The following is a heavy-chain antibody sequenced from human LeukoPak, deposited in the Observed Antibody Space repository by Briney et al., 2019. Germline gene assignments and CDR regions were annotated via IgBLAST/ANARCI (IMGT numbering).Heavy chain of an antibody. V-gene: IGHV3-23*01. D-gene: IGHD3-22*01. CDR2: ISGSGGST. CDR3: AKEGPTLRITMRVVVTSGLAFDI. Sequence: PGGSLRLSCAASGFTFSSYAMSWVRQPPGKGLEWVSAISGSGGSTYYAGSVKGRFTISRDNSKNTLYLQMKSLRAEDTAVYYCAKEGPTLRITMRVVVTSGLAFDIWGQGTMVTVSS. CDR1: GFTFSSYA. J-gene: IGHJ3*02.